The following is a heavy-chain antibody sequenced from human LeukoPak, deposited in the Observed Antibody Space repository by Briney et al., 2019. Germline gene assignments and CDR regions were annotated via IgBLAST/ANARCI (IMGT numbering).Heavy chain of an antibody. Sequence: GGSLRLSCAASGFTFSSYSMNCVRQAPGKGLEWVSSISSSSSYIYYADSVKGRFTISRDNAKDSLYLQMNSLRAEDTAVYYCAREGRTGIHYYDSRLDAFDIWGQGTMVTVSS. CDR1: GFTFSSYS. CDR3: AREGRTGIHYYDSRLDAFDI. V-gene: IGHV3-21*01. D-gene: IGHD3-22*01. J-gene: IGHJ3*02. CDR2: ISSSSSYI.